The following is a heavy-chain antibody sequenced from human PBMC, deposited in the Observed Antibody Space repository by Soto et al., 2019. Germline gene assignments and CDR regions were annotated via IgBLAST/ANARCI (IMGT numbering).Heavy chain of an antibody. CDR2: IKSKTDGGTT. CDR1: GFTFSNAW. CDR3: PTRAPMIGAFDI. J-gene: IGHJ3*02. V-gene: IGHV3-15*07. D-gene: IGHD3-22*01. Sequence: ASGFTFSNAWMNWVRQAPGKGLEWVGRIKSKTDGGTTDYAAPVKGRFTISRDDSKNTLYLQMNSLKTEDTAVYYCPTRAPMIGAFDIWGQGTMVTVSS.